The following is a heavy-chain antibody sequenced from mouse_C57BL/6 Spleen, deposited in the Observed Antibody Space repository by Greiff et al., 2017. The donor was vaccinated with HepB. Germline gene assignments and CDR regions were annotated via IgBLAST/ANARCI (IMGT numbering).Heavy chain of an antibody. Sequence: VQLQQPGAELVMPGASVKLSCKASGYTFTSYWMHWVKQRPGQGLEWIGEIDPSDSYTNYNQKFKGKSTLTVDKSSSTAYMQLSSLTSEDSAVYYCARKENDYDLRERAMDYWGQGTSVTVSS. CDR2: IDPSDSYT. CDR1: GYTFTSYW. J-gene: IGHJ4*01. D-gene: IGHD2-4*01. V-gene: IGHV1-69*01. CDR3: ARKENDYDLRERAMDY.